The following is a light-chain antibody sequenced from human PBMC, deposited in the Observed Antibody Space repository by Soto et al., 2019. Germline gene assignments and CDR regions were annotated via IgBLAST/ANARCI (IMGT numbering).Light chain of an antibody. CDR3: QQYGSSPLT. CDR1: QSISSW. Sequence: DIQMTQSASTLSASLGDRVTITCGASQSISSWLAWYQQKPGKAPNLLIYDASTLESGVPSRFSGSGYGTDVTLTISRLETEDFAVYYCQQYGSSPLTFGGGTKVDIK. V-gene: IGKV1-5*01. J-gene: IGKJ4*01. CDR2: DAS.